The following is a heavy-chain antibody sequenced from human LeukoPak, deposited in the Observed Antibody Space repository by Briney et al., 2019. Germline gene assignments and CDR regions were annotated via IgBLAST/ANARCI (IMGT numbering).Heavy chain of an antibody. CDR1: GFTFSSYA. CDR3: AKTPGYSSSWYAPYDY. Sequence: PGGSLRLSCAASGFTFSSYAMSWVRQAPGKGLEWVSAISGSGGSTYYADSVKGRFTISRDNSKNTLYLQMNSLRAEDTAVYYCAKTPGYSSSWYAPYDYWGQGTLVTVSS. J-gene: IGHJ4*02. V-gene: IGHV3-23*01. CDR2: ISGSGGST. D-gene: IGHD6-13*01.